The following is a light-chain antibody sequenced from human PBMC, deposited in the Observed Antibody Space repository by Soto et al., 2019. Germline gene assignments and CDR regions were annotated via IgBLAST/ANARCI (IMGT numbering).Light chain of an antibody. CDR1: RSDVGAYNY. CDR3: SSFTSRFTFV. Sequence: QSALTQPASVSGSPGQSIAISCTGTRSDVGAYNYVSWYQQHPGTAPKLMISEVTNRPSGVSDRFSGSKSGNTASLTISGLQAEDEADYYCSSFTSRFTFVFGTGTKV. J-gene: IGLJ1*01. CDR2: EVT. V-gene: IGLV2-14*01.